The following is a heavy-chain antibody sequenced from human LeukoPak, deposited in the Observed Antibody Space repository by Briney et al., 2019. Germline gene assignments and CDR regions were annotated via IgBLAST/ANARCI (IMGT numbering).Heavy chain of an antibody. D-gene: IGHD6-19*01. CDR3: AKGTGSAWYGAFDI. V-gene: IGHV3-23*01. CDR2: ITGSGGST. J-gene: IGHJ3*02. Sequence: GGSLRLSCAASGFTFSSYAMSWVRQAPGKGLEWVSSITGSGGSTYYADSVKGRFTISRDNSKNTLYLQMSSLRAEDTALYYCAKGTGSAWYGAFDIWGQGTMVTVSS. CDR1: GFTFSSYA.